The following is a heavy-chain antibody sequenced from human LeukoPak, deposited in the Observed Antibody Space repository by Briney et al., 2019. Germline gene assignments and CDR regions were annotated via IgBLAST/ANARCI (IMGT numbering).Heavy chain of an antibody. CDR2: ITDSGGNT. Sequence: GGSLRLSCAASGFTFSNYAMSWVRQAPGKGLEWVSAITDSGGNTYYADSVKGRFTISRDNSKNTVFLQMNSLRAEDTAVYYCAKWGDYDVLTGYYVSDYWGQGTLVTVSS. D-gene: IGHD3-9*01. CDR3: AKWGDYDVLTGYYVSDY. J-gene: IGHJ4*02. V-gene: IGHV3-23*01. CDR1: GFTFSNYA.